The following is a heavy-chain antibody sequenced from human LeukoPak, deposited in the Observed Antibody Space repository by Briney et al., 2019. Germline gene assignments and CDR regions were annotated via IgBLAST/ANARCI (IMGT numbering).Heavy chain of an antibody. D-gene: IGHD5-24*01. V-gene: IGHV5-51*01. J-gene: IGHJ4*02. CDR2: IYPADSDT. CDR1: GYSFTYYW. Sequence: ESLKISCKGSGYSFTYYWIGWVRQMPGKGLEWMGIIYPADSDTRYSPSFQGQVTISADKSTSTAYLQWSSLKASDTAMYYCARQDGRALYYFDYWGQGTLVTVSS. CDR3: ARQDGRALYYFDY.